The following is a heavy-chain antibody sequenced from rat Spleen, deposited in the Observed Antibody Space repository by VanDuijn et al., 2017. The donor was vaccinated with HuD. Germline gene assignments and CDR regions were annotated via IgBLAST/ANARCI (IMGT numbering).Heavy chain of an antibody. CDR2: ISYDGSNT. CDR3: ARPRNYGGPLDY. J-gene: IGHJ2*01. V-gene: IGHV5-29*01. D-gene: IGHD1-11*01. CDR1: GFTFSDYS. Sequence: EVQLVESDGGLVQPGRSLKFSCAASGFTFSDYSMAWVRQAPTRGLEWVATISYDGSNTYYRDSVKGRFTISRDNAKTTLYLQMDSLRSEDTATYYCARPRNYGGPLDYWGQGVMVTVSS.